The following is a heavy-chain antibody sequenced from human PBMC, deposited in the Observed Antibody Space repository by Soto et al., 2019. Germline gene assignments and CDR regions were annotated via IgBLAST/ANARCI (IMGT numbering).Heavy chain of an antibody. D-gene: IGHD3-3*01. J-gene: IGHJ4*02. V-gene: IGHV1-18*01. Sequence: ASVKVSCKASGYTFTSYGISWVRKAPGQGLEWMGWISAYNGNTNYAQKFQGRVTMTTDTSTSTAYMELRSLRSDDTAVYYCARTRNEWLLGLDWGQGTLVTVSS. CDR2: ISAYNGNT. CDR3: ARTRNEWLLGLD. CDR1: GYTFTSYG.